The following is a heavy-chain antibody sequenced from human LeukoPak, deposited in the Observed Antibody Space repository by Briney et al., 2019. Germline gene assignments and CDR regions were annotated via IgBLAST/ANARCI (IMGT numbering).Heavy chain of an antibody. CDR1: GGTFSSYA. V-gene: IGHV1-69*04. CDR3: ARFGDYGGADAFDI. CDR2: IIPILGIA. J-gene: IGHJ3*02. Sequence: SVKVSCKASGGTFSSYAISWVRQAPGQGLEWMGRIIPILGIANYAQKFQGRVTITADKSTSTAYMELSSLRSQDTAVYYCARFGDYGGADAFDIWGQGTMVTVSS. D-gene: IGHD4-17*01.